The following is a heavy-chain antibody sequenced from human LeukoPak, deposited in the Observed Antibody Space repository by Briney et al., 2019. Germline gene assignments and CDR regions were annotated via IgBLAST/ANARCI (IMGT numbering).Heavy chain of an antibody. CDR1: GGSISSSSYY. D-gene: IGHD6-13*01. V-gene: IGHV4-39*01. J-gene: IGHJ4*02. CDR2: IYYSGST. Sequence: SETLSLTCTVSGGSISSSSYYWGWIRQPPGKGLEWIGSIYYSGSTYYNPPLKSRVTISVDTSKNQFSLKLSSVTAADTAVYYCARRRYSSSWGVDYWGQGTLVTVSS. CDR3: ARRRYSSSWGVDY.